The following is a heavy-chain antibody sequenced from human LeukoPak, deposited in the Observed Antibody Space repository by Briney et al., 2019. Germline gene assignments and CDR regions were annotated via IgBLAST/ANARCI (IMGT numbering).Heavy chain of an antibody. CDR2: LYYGENS. V-gene: IGHV4-39*01. CDR1: GSSISIISSSTYY. CDR3: ARQLPTAAADTRGYFDY. Sequence: PSETLTLTCTVSGSSISIISSSTYYWGWIRQAPGNGLEWIGSLYYGENSHYNPSLKSRATLSVDTSNNQFSLKLTSVTAADAAVYFCARQLPTAAADTRGYFDYWGQGTVVTVSS. J-gene: IGHJ4*02. D-gene: IGHD6-25*01.